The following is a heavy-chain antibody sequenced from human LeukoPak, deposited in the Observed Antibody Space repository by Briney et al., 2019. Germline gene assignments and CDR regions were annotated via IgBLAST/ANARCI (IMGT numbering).Heavy chain of an antibody. CDR2: INRDGSTT. Sequence: QPGGSLRLSCAASGFTFSNYWVHWVRQAPGKGLVWVSRINRDGSTTKYADSVKGRFTVSRDNAKNTLNLQMNSLRAEDTAVYYCARDKKSGESSEIDYWGQGTWSPSPQ. J-gene: IGHJ4*02. CDR1: GFTFSNYW. D-gene: IGHD3-10*01. V-gene: IGHV3-74*03. CDR3: ARDKKSGESSEIDY.